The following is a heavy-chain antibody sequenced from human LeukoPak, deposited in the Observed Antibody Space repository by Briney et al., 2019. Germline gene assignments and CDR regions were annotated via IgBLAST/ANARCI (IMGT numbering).Heavy chain of an antibody. J-gene: IGHJ4*02. CDR2: INAGNGNT. D-gene: IGHD2-15*01. Sequence: ASVKVSCKASGYTFTSYAMHWVRQAPGQRLEWMGWINAGNGNTKYSQKFQGRVTITRDTSASTAYMEPSSLRSEDTAVYYCARVRYCSGGSCPLPDYWGQGTLVTVSS. V-gene: IGHV1-3*01. CDR1: GYTFTSYA. CDR3: ARVRYCSGGSCPLPDY.